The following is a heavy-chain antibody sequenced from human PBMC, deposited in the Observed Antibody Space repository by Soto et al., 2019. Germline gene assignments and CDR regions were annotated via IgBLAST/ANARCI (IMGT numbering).Heavy chain of an antibody. CDR2: IYYSGST. Sequence: PSETLSLTCTVSGGSISSYYWSWIRQPPGKGLEWIGYIYYSGSTNYNPSLKSRVTMSVDTSKNQFSLKLSSVTAADTAVYYCARGHSSGWYGVDYWGQGTLVTVSS. CDR1: GGSISSYY. J-gene: IGHJ4*02. D-gene: IGHD6-19*01. CDR3: ARGHSSGWYGVDY. V-gene: IGHV4-59*01.